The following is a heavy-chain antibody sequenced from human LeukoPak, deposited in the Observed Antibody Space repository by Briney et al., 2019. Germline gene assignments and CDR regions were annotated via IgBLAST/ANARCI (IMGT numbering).Heavy chain of an antibody. Sequence: PGGSLRLSCAASGFTFSSYAMHWVRQAPGKGLEYVSAISSNGGSTYYANSVKGRFTISRDNSKNTLYLQMGSLRAEDMAVYYCARDRGTVASDYWGQGTLVTVSS. CDR2: ISSNGGST. V-gene: IGHV3-64*01. D-gene: IGHD3-10*01. CDR3: ARDRGTVASDY. CDR1: GFTFSSYA. J-gene: IGHJ4*02.